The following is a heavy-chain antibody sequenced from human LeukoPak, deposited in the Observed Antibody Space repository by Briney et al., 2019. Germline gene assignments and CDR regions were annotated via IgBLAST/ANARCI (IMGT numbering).Heavy chain of an antibody. CDR1: GYTFTSFG. V-gene: IGHV1-18*01. CDR2: ISGYNGNT. Sequence: ASVKVSCKASGYTFTSFGITWVRQAPGQGLEGMGWISGYNGNTNYAQKLQGRVTVTTDTSTSTAYMELRSLRSDDTAVYYCARVRDGYNYEALYWGQGTLVTVSS. J-gene: IGHJ4*02. D-gene: IGHD5-24*01. CDR3: ARVRDGYNYEALY.